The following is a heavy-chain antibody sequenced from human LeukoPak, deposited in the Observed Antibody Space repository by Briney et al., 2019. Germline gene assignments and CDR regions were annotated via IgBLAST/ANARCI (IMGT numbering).Heavy chain of an antibody. Sequence: GGSPRLSCAASGFTFSDYYMSWIRQAPGKGLEWVSYISSSGSTIYYADSVKGRFTISRDNAKNSLYLQMNSLRAEDTAVYYCARVRGSGTNWFDPWGQGTLVTVSS. CDR2: ISSSGSTI. D-gene: IGHD3-10*01. J-gene: IGHJ5*02. CDR3: ARVRGSGTNWFDP. CDR1: GFTFSDYY. V-gene: IGHV3-11*01.